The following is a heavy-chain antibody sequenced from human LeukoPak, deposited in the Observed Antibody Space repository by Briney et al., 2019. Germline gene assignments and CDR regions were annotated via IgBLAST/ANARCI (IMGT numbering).Heavy chain of an antibody. J-gene: IGHJ5*02. V-gene: IGHV3-74*01. CDR3: ARGVGATWRTAHNWFDP. Sequence: GGSLRLPCAASGFTFSSYWMHWVRQAPGKGLVWVSRINSDGSSTSYADSVKGRFTISRDNAKNTLYLQMNSLRAEDTAVYYCARGVGATWRTAHNWFDPWGQGTLVTVSS. D-gene: IGHD1-26*01. CDR2: INSDGSST. CDR1: GFTFSSYW.